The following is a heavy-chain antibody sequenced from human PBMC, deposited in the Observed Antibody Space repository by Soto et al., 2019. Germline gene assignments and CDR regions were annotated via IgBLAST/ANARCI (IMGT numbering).Heavy chain of an antibody. CDR1: GFTFSPFW. D-gene: IGHD5-18*01. V-gene: IGHV3-74*01. J-gene: IGHJ5*01. CDR2: INSDGTTT. CDR3: LFFLFRSQPAECLVGCAFGRVLCHGYAALIFLCMFCSTTFGLDLSFPFMPLS. Sequence: PGGSLRLSCAASGFTFSPFWMSWVRQAPGKGLVWVSRINSDGTTTPYADSVKGRFTISRDNAKNTLYLQMHSLRAEDTALYLLLFFLFRSQPAECLVGCAFGRVLCHGYAALIFLCMFCSTTFGLDLSFPFMPLSWG.